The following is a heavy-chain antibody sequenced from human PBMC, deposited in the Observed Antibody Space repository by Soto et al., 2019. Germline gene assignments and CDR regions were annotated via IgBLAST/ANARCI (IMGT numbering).Heavy chain of an antibody. Sequence: ASVKVSCKASGYTFTGYYMHWVRQAPGQGLEWMGWINPNSGGTNYAQKFQGRVTMTRDTSISTAYMELSRLRSDDTAMYYCARHGPRVYYDNSDYYYYGMDVWGQGTTVTVSS. V-gene: IGHV1-2*02. J-gene: IGHJ6*02. CDR1: GYTFTGYY. CDR2: INPNSGGT. CDR3: ARHGPRVYYDNSDYYYYGMDV. D-gene: IGHD3-22*01.